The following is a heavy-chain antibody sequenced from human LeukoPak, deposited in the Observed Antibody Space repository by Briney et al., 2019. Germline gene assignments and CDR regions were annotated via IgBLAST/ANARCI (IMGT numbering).Heavy chain of an antibody. V-gene: IGHV3-30*18. CDR1: GFTFSAYA. J-gene: IGHJ4*02. Sequence: QPGGSLRLSCAVSGFTFSAYAMHWIRQATGKSLDSVAIISYDGINKYYPDSVKGRFTISRDNSKNTLYLQMNSLRAEDTAVYYCAKDTRDDHHSDYWGQGTLVTVPS. CDR3: AKDTRDDHHSDY. D-gene: IGHD1-14*01. CDR2: ISYDGINK.